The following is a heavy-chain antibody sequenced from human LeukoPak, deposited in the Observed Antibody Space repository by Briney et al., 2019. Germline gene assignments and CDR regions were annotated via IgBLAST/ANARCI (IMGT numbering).Heavy chain of an antibody. V-gene: IGHV4-34*01. Sequence: SETLSLTCAVYGAPFSGYYWSWIRQPPGKGLEWIGEINYSGSTNFNPSLKSRVTISVDTSKNQFSLKLTSVTAADTAVCYCARGGATETTFFFFYHGMDVWGQGTTVTVSS. D-gene: IGHD4-11*01. CDR3: ARGGATETTFFFFYHGMDV. CDR2: INYSGST. J-gene: IGHJ6*02. CDR1: GAPFSGYY.